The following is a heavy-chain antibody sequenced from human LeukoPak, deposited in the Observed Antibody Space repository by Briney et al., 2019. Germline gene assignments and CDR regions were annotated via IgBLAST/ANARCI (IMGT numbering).Heavy chain of an antibody. V-gene: IGHV3-64D*06. Sequence: PGGSLRLSCSASGFTFSSYAMHWVRQAPGKGLEYVSAISSNGGSTYYADSVKGRFTISRDNSKNTLYLQMSSLRAEDTAVYYCAIMGYSGYGPEDHWGQGTLVTVSS. J-gene: IGHJ4*02. CDR2: ISSNGGST. CDR1: GFTFSSYA. CDR3: AIMGYSGYGPEDH. D-gene: IGHD5-12*01.